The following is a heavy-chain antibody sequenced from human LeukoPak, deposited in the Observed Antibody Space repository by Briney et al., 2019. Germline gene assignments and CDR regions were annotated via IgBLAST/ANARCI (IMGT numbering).Heavy chain of an antibody. J-gene: IGHJ4*02. D-gene: IGHD3-22*01. CDR2: INHSGST. CDR1: GVSFSGYY. CDR3: ARGYDSSGYHFDY. V-gene: IGHV4-34*01. Sequence: SETLSLTCAVYGVSFSGYYWSWIRQPPGKGLEWIGEINHSGSTNYNPSLKSRVNISVDTSKNQFSLKLSSVTAADTAVYYCARGYDSSGYHFDYWGQGTLVTVSS.